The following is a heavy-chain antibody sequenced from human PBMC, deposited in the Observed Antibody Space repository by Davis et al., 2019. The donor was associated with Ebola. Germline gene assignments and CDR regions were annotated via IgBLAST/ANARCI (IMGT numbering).Heavy chain of an antibody. Sequence: SETLSLTCTVSGGSISSGDYYWSWIRQPPGKGLEWIGRIYTSGSTNYNPSLKSRVTMSVDTSKNQFSLKLSSVTAADTAVYYCASRIVGATWFDYWGQGTLVTVSS. D-gene: IGHD1-26*01. CDR2: IYTSGST. CDR1: GGSISSGDYY. V-gene: IGHV4-61*02. J-gene: IGHJ4*02. CDR3: ASRIVGATWFDY.